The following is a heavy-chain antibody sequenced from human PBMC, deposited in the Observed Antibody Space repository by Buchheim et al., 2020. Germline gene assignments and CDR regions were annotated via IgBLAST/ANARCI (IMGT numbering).Heavy chain of an antibody. J-gene: IGHJ6*02. CDR2: INSDGSST. D-gene: IGHD3-9*01. CDR1: GFTFSSYW. CDR3: ARGGKDYDILTGQTAYYYYGMDV. Sequence: EVQLVESGGGLVQPGGSLRLSCAASGFTFSSYWMHWVRQAPGKGLVWVSRINSDGSSTSYADYVKGRFTISRDNAKNTLYLQMNSLRAEDTAVYYCARGGKDYDILTGQTAYYYYGMDVWGQGTT. V-gene: IGHV3-74*01.